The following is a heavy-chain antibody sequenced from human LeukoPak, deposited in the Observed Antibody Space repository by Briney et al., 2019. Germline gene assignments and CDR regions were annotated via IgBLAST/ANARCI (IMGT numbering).Heavy chain of an antibody. Sequence: HPGGSLRLSCAASGFTFSSYEMNWVRQAPGKGLEWVSSSGSTTYYADSVKGRFTFSRDNAKNSLYLQMNSLRVEDTAVYYCARGQWLVRGVYFDYWGQGTLVTVSS. CDR1: GFTFSSYE. CDR2: SSGSTT. CDR3: ARGQWLVRGVYFDY. D-gene: IGHD6-19*01. V-gene: IGHV3-48*03. J-gene: IGHJ4*02.